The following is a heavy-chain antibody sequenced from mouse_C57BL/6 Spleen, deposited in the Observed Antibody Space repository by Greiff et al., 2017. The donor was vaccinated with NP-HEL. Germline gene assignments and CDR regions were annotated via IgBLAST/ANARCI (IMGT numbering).Heavy chain of an antibody. V-gene: IGHV7-1*01. CDR3: ARDGGKDYAMDY. J-gene: IGHJ4*01. CDR1: GFTFSDFY. Sequence: EVQLVESGGGLVQSGRSLRLSCATSGFTFSDFYMEWVRQAPGKGLEWIAASRNKANDYTTEYSASVKGRFIVSRDTSQSILYLQMNALRAEDTAIYYCARDGGKDYAMDYWGQGTSVTVSS. D-gene: IGHD1-3*01. CDR2: SRNKANDYTT.